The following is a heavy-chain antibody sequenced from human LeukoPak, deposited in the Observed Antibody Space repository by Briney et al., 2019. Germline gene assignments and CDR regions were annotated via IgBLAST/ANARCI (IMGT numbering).Heavy chain of an antibody. CDR2: INPNSGGT. Sequence: ASVKVSCKASGYTFTAYYMYWVRQAPGQGLECMGRINPNSGGTNYAQKFQGRVTMTRDTSISTAYMELSRLRSDDTAVYYCATSSEGGYSYVSDIDYWGQGTLVTVSS. D-gene: IGHD5-18*01. V-gene: IGHV1-2*06. J-gene: IGHJ4*02. CDR3: ATSSEGGYSYVSDIDY. CDR1: GYTFTAYY.